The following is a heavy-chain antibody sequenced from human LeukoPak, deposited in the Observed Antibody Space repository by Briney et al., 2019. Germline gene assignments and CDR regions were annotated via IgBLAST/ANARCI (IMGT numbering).Heavy chain of an antibody. CDR3: ARGEAYCGGDCFSDAFDI. D-gene: IGHD2-21*02. CDR2: IYSSGST. V-gene: IGHV4-39*07. J-gene: IGHJ3*02. Sequence: SETLSLTCRVSGASINSGSNYWGWIRQPPGKTLEWIGSIYSSGSTYYNPSLKSRVTISVDTSKNQFSLKLSSVTAADTAVYYCARGEAYCGGDCFSDAFDIWGQGTMVTVSS. CDR1: GASINSGSNY.